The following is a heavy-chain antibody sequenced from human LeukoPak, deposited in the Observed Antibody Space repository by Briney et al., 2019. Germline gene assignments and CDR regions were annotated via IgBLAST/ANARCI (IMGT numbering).Heavy chain of an antibody. V-gene: IGHV4-4*02. J-gene: IGHJ4*02. CDR3: AKYSSGWYDY. Sequence: PSGTLSLTCAVSGGSISSSNWWSWVRQPPGKGLGWIGEIYHSGSTNYNPSLKSQVTISVDKSKNQFSLKLSSVTAADTAVYYCAKYSSGWYDYWGQGTLVTVSS. CDR1: GGSISSSNW. CDR2: IYHSGST. D-gene: IGHD6-19*01.